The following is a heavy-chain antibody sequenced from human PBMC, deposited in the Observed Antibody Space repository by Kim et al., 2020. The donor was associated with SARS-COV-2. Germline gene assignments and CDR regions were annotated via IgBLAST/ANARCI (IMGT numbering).Heavy chain of an antibody. CDR1: GFTFSSYG. Sequence: GGSLRLSCAASGFTFSSYGMHWVRQAPGKGLEWVAVIWYDGSNKYYADSVKGRFTISRDNSKNTLYLQINSLRAEDTAVYYCARDYGDYRFDPWGQGTLVTVSS. V-gene: IGHV3-33*01. J-gene: IGHJ5*02. D-gene: IGHD4-17*01. CDR2: IWYDGSNK. CDR3: ARDYGDYRFDP.